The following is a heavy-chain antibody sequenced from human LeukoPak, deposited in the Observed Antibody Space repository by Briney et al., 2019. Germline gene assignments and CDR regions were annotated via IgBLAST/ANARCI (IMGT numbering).Heavy chain of an antibody. CDR2: INTNTGNP. CDR1: GYTFTDYY. CDR3: ARETSIAAAGKFDP. Sequence: ASVKVSCKASGYTFTDYYLHWVRQAPGQGLEWMGWINTNTGNPTYAQGFTGRFVFSLDTSVSTAYLQISSLKAEDTAVYYCARETSIAAAGKFDPWGQGTLVTVSS. J-gene: IGHJ5*02. V-gene: IGHV7-4-1*02. D-gene: IGHD6-13*01.